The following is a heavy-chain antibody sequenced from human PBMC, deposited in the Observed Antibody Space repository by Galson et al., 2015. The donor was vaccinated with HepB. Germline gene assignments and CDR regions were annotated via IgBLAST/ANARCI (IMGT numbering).Heavy chain of an antibody. CDR2: TYYRSKWYN. Sequence: CAISGDSVSSNSATWNWIRQSPSRGLEWLGRTYYRSKWYNDYAVSVKSRITINPDTSKNQFSLQLNSVTPEDTAVYYCARARYKQWLVLRDSWGMDVWGQGTTVIVSS. CDR3: ARARYKQWLVLRDSWGMDV. J-gene: IGHJ6*02. V-gene: IGHV6-1*01. CDR1: GDSVSSNSAT. D-gene: IGHD6-19*01.